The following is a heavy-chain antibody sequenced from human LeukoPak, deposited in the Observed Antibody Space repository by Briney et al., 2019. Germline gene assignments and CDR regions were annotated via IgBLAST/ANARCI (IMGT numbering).Heavy chain of an antibody. D-gene: IGHD1-7*01. CDR3: ARERELVLDY. J-gene: IGHJ4*02. V-gene: IGHV3-53*01. CDR2: IYSGGST. Sequence: PGGSLRLSCAASGFTVSSYYMSWVRQAPGKGLEWISVIYSGGSTVYADSVKGRFSISRDNSHNTLYLQMNDVRVDDTAAYYCARERELVLDYWGQGTLVTVSS. CDR1: GFTVSSYY.